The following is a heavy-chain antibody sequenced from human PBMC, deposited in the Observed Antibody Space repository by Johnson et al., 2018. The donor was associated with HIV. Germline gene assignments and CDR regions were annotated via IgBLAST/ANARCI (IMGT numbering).Heavy chain of an antibody. J-gene: IGHJ3*02. V-gene: IGHV3-23*04. D-gene: IGHD2-2*01. CDR2: ISDSGST. CDR1: GFTFDDYA. Sequence: VQLVESGGGVVRPGGSLRLSCAASGFTFDDYAMSWVRQAPGKGLEWVSAISDSGSTYYADSVKGRFTISRDKSKNTLYLQMNSLRAEDTAVYYCARDPHGGYCSSSSCYGGDAFDIWGQGTMVTVSS. CDR3: ARDPHGGYCSSSSCYGGDAFDI.